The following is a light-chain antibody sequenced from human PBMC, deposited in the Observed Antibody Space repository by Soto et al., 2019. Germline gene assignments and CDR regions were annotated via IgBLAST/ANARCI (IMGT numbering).Light chain of an antibody. CDR1: SGSIASNY. V-gene: IGLV6-57*02. CDR3: QSCDSDNHVV. Sequence: NFMLTQPHSVSESPGKTVTISCTGSSGSIASNYVQWYQQRPGSAPSTVIYEDNQRPSGVPDRFSGSIDSSSNSASLTISGLKTEDEADYYCQSCDSDNHVVFGGGTKLTVL. CDR2: EDN. J-gene: IGLJ2*01.